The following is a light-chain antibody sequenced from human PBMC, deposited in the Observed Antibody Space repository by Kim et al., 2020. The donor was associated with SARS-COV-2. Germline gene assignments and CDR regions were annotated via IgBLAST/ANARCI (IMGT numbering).Light chain of an antibody. CDR1: QNITSW. V-gene: IGKV1-5*03. CDR2: KTS. CDR3: QQYSNYWT. Sequence: SASIGDGVTITCRASQNITSWLAWYQQKPGKAPKLLIYKTSNLESGVPSRFSGSGSGTEFTLTISSLQPDDFATYHCQQYSNYWTFGQGTKVDIK. J-gene: IGKJ1*01.